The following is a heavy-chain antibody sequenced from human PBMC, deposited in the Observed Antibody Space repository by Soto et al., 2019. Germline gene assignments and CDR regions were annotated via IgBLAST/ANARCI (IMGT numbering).Heavy chain of an antibody. CDR1: GGTFSSYA. CDR3: VRGASGSPGYYYYYGMGV. Sequence: QVQLVQSGAEVQKPGSSVKVSCKASGGTFSSYAISWVRQAPGQGLEWMGGIIPIFGTANYAQKFQGRVTITADESTSTAYMELSSLRSEDTAVYYCVRGASGSPGYYYYYGMGVWGQGTTVTVCS. D-gene: IGHD3-3*01. J-gene: IGHJ6*02. CDR2: IIPIFGTA. V-gene: IGHV1-69*01.